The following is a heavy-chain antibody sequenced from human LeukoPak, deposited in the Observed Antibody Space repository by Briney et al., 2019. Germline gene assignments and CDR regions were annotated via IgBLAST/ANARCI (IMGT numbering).Heavy chain of an antibody. J-gene: IGHJ4*02. V-gene: IGHV1-69*06. Sequence: ASVKVSCKASGYTFTSYGISWVRQAPGQGLEWMGGIIPIFDTGNYAQEFQGRVAITADKFTSTAYMELGSLRSEDTAVYYCARTYYYDSSGYHFDYWGQGTLVTVSS. D-gene: IGHD3-22*01. CDR2: IIPIFDTG. CDR1: GYTFTSYG. CDR3: ARTYYYDSSGYHFDY.